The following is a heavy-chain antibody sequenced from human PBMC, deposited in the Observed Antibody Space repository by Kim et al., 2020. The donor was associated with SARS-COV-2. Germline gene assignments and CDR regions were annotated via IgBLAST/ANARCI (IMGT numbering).Heavy chain of an antibody. D-gene: IGHD6-13*01. CDR3: AAAAGWVLYWYLDL. V-gene: IGHV4-39*01. CDR2: IYYSGST. Sequence: SETLSLTCSLSGGSIGSIKHYWGWIRQPTGKGLEWIGNIYYSGSTHYNPSLESRVTISADTSKTLFSLNLSSVTAADTAEYYCAAAAGWVLYWYLDLWGR. J-gene: IGHJ2*01. CDR1: GGSIGSIKHY.